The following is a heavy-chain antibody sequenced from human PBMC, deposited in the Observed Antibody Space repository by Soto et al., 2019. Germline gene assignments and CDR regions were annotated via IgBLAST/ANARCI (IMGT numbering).Heavy chain of an antibody. CDR2: INHSGST. CDR1: GGSFSGYY. V-gene: IGHV4-34*01. CDR3: ARTDSSGYYYFDY. Sequence: SETLSLTCAVYGGSFSGYYWSWIRQPPGKGLEWIGEINHSGSTNYNPSLKSRVTISVDTSKNQFSLKLSSVTAADTAVYYCARTDSSGYYYFDYWGQGTLVTVSS. J-gene: IGHJ4*02. D-gene: IGHD3-22*01.